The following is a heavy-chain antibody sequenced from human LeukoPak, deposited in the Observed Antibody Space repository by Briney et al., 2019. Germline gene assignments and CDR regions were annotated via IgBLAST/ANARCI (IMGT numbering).Heavy chain of an antibody. CDR3: VRDSGWDAYNDYFDA. D-gene: IGHD5-24*01. Sequence: TGGSLRLSCAASGFSFNTYAMHWVRQAPGKGLEFVSAIHYSGDRTYYANSVKGRFIISRDNSRKTLLLQMGSLRAEDTAVYYCVRDSGWDAYNDYFDAWGQGTLVTVSS. CDR2: IHYSGDRT. V-gene: IGHV3-64*01. J-gene: IGHJ4*02. CDR1: GFSFNTYA.